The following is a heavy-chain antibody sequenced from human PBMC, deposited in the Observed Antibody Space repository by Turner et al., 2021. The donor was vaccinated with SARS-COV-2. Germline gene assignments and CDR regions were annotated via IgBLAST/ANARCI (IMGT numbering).Heavy chain of an antibody. D-gene: IGHD6-19*01. Sequence: QVQLVESGGGVVQPGRSLRLSCAASGFTFSNYGMHWVRQAPGKGLEWVAVISYDGSNKYYADSVKGRFTISRDNSRNTLFLQMNSLRAEDTAVYYCAKEQFRSGWVGDDAFDIWGQGTMVTVSS. CDR1: GFTFSNYG. CDR2: ISYDGSNK. J-gene: IGHJ3*02. V-gene: IGHV3-30*18. CDR3: AKEQFRSGWVGDDAFDI.